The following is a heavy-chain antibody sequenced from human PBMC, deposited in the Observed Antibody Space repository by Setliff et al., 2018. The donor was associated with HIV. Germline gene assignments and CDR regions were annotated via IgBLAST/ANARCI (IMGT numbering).Heavy chain of an antibody. CDR2: IFPADSDT. Sequence: GESLTISCKASGYSFTTSWIGWLRQMPGKGLEWMGIIFPADSDTTYSPSFQGQVTISADKSISTAYLQWSRLKASDTAMYYCARHGPMRDGYNHGAFDYWGQGTPVTVSS. V-gene: IGHV5-51*01. J-gene: IGHJ4*02. D-gene: IGHD5-12*01. CDR1: GYSFTTSW. CDR3: ARHGPMRDGYNHGAFDY.